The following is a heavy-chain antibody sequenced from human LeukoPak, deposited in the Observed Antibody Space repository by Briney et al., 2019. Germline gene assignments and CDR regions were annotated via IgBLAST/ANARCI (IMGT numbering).Heavy chain of an antibody. V-gene: IGHV4-34*01. D-gene: IGHD1-26*01. CDR1: GGSFSDHY. CDR3: ARSGTVGAMPV. J-gene: IGHJ4*02. CDR2: IHYSGSA. Sequence: SETLSLTCAVYGGSFSDHYWTWIRQPPGKGLEWIGEIHYSGSATYNPSLESRVTISVDRSKNQFSLKLSSVTAADTAVYYCARSGTVGAMPVWGQGTLVTVSS.